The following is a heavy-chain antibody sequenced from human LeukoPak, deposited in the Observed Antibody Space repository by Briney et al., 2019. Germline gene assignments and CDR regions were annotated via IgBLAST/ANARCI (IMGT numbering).Heavy chain of an antibody. CDR2: IIPIFGTA. J-gene: IGHJ6*04. CDR1: GGTFSSYA. V-gene: IGHV1-69*13. Sequence: GASVKVSCKASGGTFSSYAISWVRQAPGRGLEWMGGIIPIFGTANYAQKFQGRVTITADESTSTAYMELSSLRSEDTAVYYCARLLRYFDWAYGMDVWGKGTTVTVSS. D-gene: IGHD3-9*01. CDR3: ARLLRYFDWAYGMDV.